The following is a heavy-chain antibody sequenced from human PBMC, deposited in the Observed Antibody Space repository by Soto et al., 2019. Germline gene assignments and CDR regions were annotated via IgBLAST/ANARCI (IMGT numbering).Heavy chain of an antibody. CDR2: VYYSGST. CDR3: ARSAGGNFCFDY. J-gene: IGHJ4*02. Sequence: SETLSLTCTVSGGSINRGGYYWTWIRQHPGKGLEWIGSVYYSGSTNYNPSLKSRVTISVDTSKNQFSLKLSSVSAADTAVYYCARSAGGNFCFDYWGQGTLVTVSS. V-gene: IGHV4-31*03. D-gene: IGHD2-21*02. CDR1: GGSINRGGYY.